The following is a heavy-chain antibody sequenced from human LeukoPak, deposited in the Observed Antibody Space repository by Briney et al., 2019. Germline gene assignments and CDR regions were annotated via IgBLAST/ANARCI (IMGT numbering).Heavy chain of an antibody. CDR2: ISSSSSTI. J-gene: IGHJ3*01. V-gene: IGHV3-48*01. CDR3: ARDPVGGVFEVFDF. Sequence: PGGSLRLSCAASGFTFSSYSMNWVRQAPGKGLEWVSYISSSSSTIYYADSVKGRFTISRDNAKNSLYLQMNSLRAEDTAVYYCARDPVGGVFEVFDFGGQGKMVTVFS. D-gene: IGHD3-16*01. CDR1: GFTFSSYS.